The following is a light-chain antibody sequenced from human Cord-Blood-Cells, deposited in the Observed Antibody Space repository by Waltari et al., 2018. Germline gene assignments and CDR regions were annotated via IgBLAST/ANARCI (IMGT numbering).Light chain of an antibody. CDR3: QAWDSSTAWV. V-gene: IGLV3-1*01. Sequence: SYELTQPPSLSVSPGQTATITCSGDKLGDKYACWYRQKPGQSPVLVIYQDSKRPSGIPERFSGSNSGKTATLTISGTQAMDEADYYCQAWDSSTAWVFGGGTKLTVL. CDR2: QDS. J-gene: IGLJ3*02. CDR1: KLGDKY.